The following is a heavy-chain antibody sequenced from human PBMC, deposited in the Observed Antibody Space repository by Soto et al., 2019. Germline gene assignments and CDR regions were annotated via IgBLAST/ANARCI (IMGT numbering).Heavy chain of an antibody. J-gene: IGHJ4*02. CDR3: ARDSYDSSGSSGYSFDY. Sequence: QVQLQESGPGLVKPSQTLSLTCTVSGGSISSGDYYWNWIRQPPGKGLEWIGYIYYSGSTYYNPSRKSRVTISGDTSKNEFTLKLSSVTAADTAVYYCARDSYDSSGSSGYSFDYWGQGTLVTVSS. CDR2: IYYSGST. CDR1: GGSISSGDYY. V-gene: IGHV4-30-4*01. D-gene: IGHD3-22*01.